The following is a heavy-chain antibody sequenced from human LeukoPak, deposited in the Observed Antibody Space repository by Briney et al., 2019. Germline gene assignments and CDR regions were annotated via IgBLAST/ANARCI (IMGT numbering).Heavy chain of an antibody. J-gene: IGHJ3*02. V-gene: IGHV5-51*01. CDR3: ARPKNAVETTTRAFDI. CDR1: GYKFTTYW. CDR2: IYPGDSDT. D-gene: IGHD6-19*01. Sequence: GESLKISCKASGYKFTTYWIGWVRQMPGKGLEWMGAIYPGDSDTRYSPSFQGQVTISADRSINTAYLQWSRLQASDTAMYYCARPKNAVETTTRAFDIWGQGTMVTVAS.